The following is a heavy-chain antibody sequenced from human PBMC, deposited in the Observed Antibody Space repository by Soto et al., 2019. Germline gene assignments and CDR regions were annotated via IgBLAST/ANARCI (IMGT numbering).Heavy chain of an antibody. D-gene: IGHD3-9*01. V-gene: IGHV3-21*06. CDR2: ITGSSSYI. Sequence: LRLSCAASGFIFSSHNMNWVRQAPGKGLEWVSSITGSSSYIFYADSVKGRFTISRDNAKNTVYLQVNSLRAEDTGVYYCARLVASETGYGMDVWGQGTTVTVSS. CDR1: GFIFSSHN. J-gene: IGHJ6*02. CDR3: ARLVASETGYGMDV.